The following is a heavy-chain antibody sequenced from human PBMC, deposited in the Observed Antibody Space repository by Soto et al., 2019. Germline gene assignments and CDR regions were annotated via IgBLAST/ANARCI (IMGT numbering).Heavy chain of an antibody. D-gene: IGHD6-19*01. V-gene: IGHV6-1*01. CDR1: VDIVSSNSAT. CDR3: ARGQYRSFDY. CDR2: TYYRSKWYN. J-gene: IGHJ4*02. Sequence: SQTLSLTCAISVDIVSSNSATWNCIRQSPSRGLEWLGRTYYRSKWYNDYTVSVKSRITINPDTSKNQFSLQLNSVTPEDTAVYYCARGQYRSFDYWSQGTLVTVSS.